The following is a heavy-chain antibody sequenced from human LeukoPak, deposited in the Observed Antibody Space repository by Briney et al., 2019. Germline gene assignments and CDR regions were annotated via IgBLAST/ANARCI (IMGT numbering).Heavy chain of an antibody. Sequence: PLETLSLTCALYGGSFSGYYWSWIRHPPGKGLKWIWEINHSGNTNYNPSLKSRVTISVDTSKNQFSLKLSSVTAADTAVYYCARSYDFWRKYNNWFDPWGQGTLVTVSS. CDR1: GGSFSGYY. V-gene: IGHV4-34*01. J-gene: IGHJ5*02. CDR3: ARSYDFWRKYNNWFDP. D-gene: IGHD3-3*01. CDR2: INHSGNT.